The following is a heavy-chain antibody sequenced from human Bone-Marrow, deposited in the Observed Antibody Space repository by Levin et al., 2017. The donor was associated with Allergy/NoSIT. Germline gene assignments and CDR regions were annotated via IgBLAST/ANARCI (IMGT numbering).Heavy chain of an antibody. Sequence: PGGSLRLSCAASGFTFTTYGMHWVRQAPGKGLEWVAVTSNFGSDKYYADSVKGRFTISRDNSRNTLYLQMNSLRAEDTAVYYCAKDYGSGAYYYYGLDVWGQGTTVTVSS. J-gene: IGHJ6*02. CDR2: TSNFGSDK. V-gene: IGHV3-30*18. CDR3: AKDYGSGAYYYYGLDV. CDR1: GFTFTTYG. D-gene: IGHD3-10*01.